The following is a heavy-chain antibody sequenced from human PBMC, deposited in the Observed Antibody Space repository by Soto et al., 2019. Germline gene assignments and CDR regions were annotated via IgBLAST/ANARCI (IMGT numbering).Heavy chain of an antibody. CDR2: IYYSGST. V-gene: IGHV4-31*03. CDR1: GGSISSGGYY. D-gene: IGHD3-22*01. CDR3: AREAYDSSGEYYFDY. Sequence: QVQLQESGPGLVKPSQTLSLTCTVSGGSISSGGYYWSWIRQHPGKGLEWIGYIYYSGSTYYNPSPKSRVTISVDTSKNQFSLKLSSVTAADTAVYYCAREAYDSSGEYYFDYWGQGTLVTVSS. J-gene: IGHJ4*02.